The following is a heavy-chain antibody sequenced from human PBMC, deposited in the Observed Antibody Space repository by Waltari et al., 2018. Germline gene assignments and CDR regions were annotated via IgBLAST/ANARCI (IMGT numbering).Heavy chain of an antibody. V-gene: IGHV3-7*01. CDR3: ARDVSPDCGAGCYLDAFDI. CDR2: INQDGSKK. CDR1: GITAGSCW. J-gene: IGHJ3*02. D-gene: IGHD2-15*01. Sequence: EVQLVESGGGLVQPGGSLRLSCTASGITAGSCWMTWVRQVPGKGMEWVANINQDGSKKKYVDSVKGRFTISRDNAMNSVHLQMDSLRAEDTALYYCARDVSPDCGAGCYLDAFDIWGQGTRVTVSS.